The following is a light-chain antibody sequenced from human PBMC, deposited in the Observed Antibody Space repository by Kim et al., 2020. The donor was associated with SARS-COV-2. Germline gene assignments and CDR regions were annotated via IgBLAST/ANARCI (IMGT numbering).Light chain of an antibody. J-gene: IGLJ1*01. CDR2: DVS. CDR3: CSYASSYSYV. Sequence: LTQPRSASGSPGQSVTISCTGTSSDVGGYSYVSWYQQHPGKAPKLMIYDVSKRPSGVPDHFSGSKTGNTASLTISGPQGEDDADYYCCSYASSYSYVFAKGTKV. CDR1: SSDVGGYSY. V-gene: IGLV2-11*01.